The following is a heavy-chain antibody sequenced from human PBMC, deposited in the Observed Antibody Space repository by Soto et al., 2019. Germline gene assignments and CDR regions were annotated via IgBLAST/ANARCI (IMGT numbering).Heavy chain of an antibody. V-gene: IGHV3-7*01. Sequence: EVQLVESGGGLVQPGGSLRLSCAAYGFTFSSYWMSWVRQAPGKGLEWVANIKQDGSEKYYVDSVKGRFTISRDNAKNSLYLQMNSLRAEDTAVYYCARGQGCSTGCHNFDYWGQGTLVTVSS. J-gene: IGHJ4*02. CDR1: GFTFSSYW. CDR2: IKQDGSEK. CDR3: ARGQGCSTGCHNFDY. D-gene: IGHD2-2*01.